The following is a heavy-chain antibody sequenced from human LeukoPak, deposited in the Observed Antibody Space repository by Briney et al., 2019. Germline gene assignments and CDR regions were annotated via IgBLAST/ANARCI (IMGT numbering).Heavy chain of an antibody. CDR3: ARSGVTTQPSPLRY. D-gene: IGHD6-25*01. CDR1: GYSFTGYY. Sequence: ALVKVSCKTSGYSFTGYYMHWVRQAPGQGLEWMGWINPNSGGTNYAQKFQGRVTMTRDTSISTAYMELSRLRSDDTAVYYCARSGVTTQPSPLRYWGQGTLVTVSS. CDR2: INPNSGGT. V-gene: IGHV1-2*02. J-gene: IGHJ4*02.